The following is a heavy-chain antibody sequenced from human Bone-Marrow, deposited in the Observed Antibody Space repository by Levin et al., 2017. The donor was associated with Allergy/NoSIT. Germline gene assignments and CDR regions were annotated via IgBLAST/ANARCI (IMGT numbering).Heavy chain of an antibody. CDR3: ARTLRANYYYAMDV. D-gene: IGHD3-16*01. Sequence: PGGSLILSFSASLFTFTYYYMTWIRQAPGKGLEWVSYITGSGPSKYYADSVKGRFTISIDNAKNSLFLQMNSLRAEDTAVYYCARTLRANYYYAMDVWGQGTTVTVSS. J-gene: IGHJ6*02. V-gene: IGHV3-11*01. CDR1: LFTFTYYY. CDR2: ITGSGPSK.